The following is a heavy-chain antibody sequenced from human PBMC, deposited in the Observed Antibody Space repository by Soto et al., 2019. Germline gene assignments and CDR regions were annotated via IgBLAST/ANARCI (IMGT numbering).Heavy chain of an antibody. CDR3: ARAQRMYTMVRGVMEYNWFDP. CDR2: IYYSGST. V-gene: IGHV4-31*03. Sequence: SETLSLTCTVSGGSISSGGYYWSWIRQHPGKGLEWIGYIYYSGSTYYNPSLKSRVTISVDTSKNQFSLKLSSVTAADTAVYYCARAQRMYTMVRGVMEYNWFDPWGQGTLVTVS. CDR1: GGSISSGGYY. J-gene: IGHJ5*02. D-gene: IGHD3-10*01.